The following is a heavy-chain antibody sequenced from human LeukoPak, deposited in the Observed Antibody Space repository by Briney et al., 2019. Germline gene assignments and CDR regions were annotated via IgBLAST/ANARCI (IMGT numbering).Heavy chain of an antibody. Sequence: ASVKVSCKVSGYTLTELSMHWVRQAPGKGLEWMGGFDPEDGETIYAQKFHGRVTMTEDTSTDTAYMELSSLRSEDTAVYYCALLGYCSGGSCYSIPRYDAFDIWGQGTMVTVSS. CDR1: GYTLTELS. CDR2: FDPEDGET. D-gene: IGHD2-15*01. J-gene: IGHJ3*02. V-gene: IGHV1-24*01. CDR3: ALLGYCSGGSCYSIPRYDAFDI.